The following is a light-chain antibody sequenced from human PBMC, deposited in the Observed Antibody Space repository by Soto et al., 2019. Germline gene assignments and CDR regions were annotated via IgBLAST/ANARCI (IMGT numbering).Light chain of an antibody. CDR1: RSNIGVNT. J-gene: IGLJ1*01. Sequence: QLVLTQPPSASGTPGQRVTISCSGSRSNIGVNTVNWYQQLPGTAPKLLMYSNNQRPSGVPDRFSGSKSVTSASLAISGLQSEDEAEYYCAAWDDSLHGHVFGTGTKLTVL. V-gene: IGLV1-44*01. CDR3: AAWDDSLHGHV. CDR2: SNN.